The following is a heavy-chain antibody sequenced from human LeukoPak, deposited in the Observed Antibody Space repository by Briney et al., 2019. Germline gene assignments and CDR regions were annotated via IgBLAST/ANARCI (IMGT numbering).Heavy chain of an antibody. Sequence: SETLSLTCTVSGGSISNYHWSWIRQPPGKGLEWIGYIYYSGSTNYNPSLMSRVTISVDRTKNQFSLKLSSVTAADTAVYYCARRAADDAFDIWGQGTMVTVSS. CDR1: GGSISNYH. CDR3: ARRAADDAFDI. V-gene: IGHV4-59*08. CDR2: IYYSGST. J-gene: IGHJ3*02.